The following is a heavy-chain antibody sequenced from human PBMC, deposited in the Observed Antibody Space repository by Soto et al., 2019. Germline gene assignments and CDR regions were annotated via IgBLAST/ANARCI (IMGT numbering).Heavy chain of an antibody. CDR3: TRVSIMNTFVSL. J-gene: IGHJ4*02. CDR1: GFTFGDYA. V-gene: IGHV3-49*03. CDR2: IRSKAYGGTT. D-gene: IGHD3-16*01. Sequence: GGSLRLSCTASGFTFGDYAMSWFRQAPGKGLEWVGFIRSKAYGGTTEYAASVKGRFTISRDDSNSIAYLQMNSLTTEDTAVYYCTRVSIMNTFVSLWGQGTLVTVSS.